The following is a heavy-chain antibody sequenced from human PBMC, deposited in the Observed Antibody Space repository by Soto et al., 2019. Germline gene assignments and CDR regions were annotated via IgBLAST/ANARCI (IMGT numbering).Heavy chain of an antibody. J-gene: IGHJ4*01. V-gene: IGHV5-51*01. CDR1: GSPFIDYW. CDR3: ARHGNYYDI. D-gene: IGHD3-22*01. CDR2: IYPRDSDA. Sequence: GESLKISCQVSGSPFIDYWIAWVRQMPGRGLEWMGIIYPRDSDARYSPSFQGQVTISVDTSIATVSLQWSSLKASDTAIYYCARHGNYYDIWGHGTPVTVSS.